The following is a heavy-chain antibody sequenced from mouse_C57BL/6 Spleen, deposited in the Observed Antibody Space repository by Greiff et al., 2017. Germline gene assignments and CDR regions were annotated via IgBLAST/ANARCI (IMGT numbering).Heavy chain of an antibody. CDR1: GYTFTSYG. J-gene: IGHJ4*01. D-gene: IGHD4-1*01. Sequence: LVESGAELARPGASVKLSCKASGYTFTSYGISWVKQRTGQGLEWIGEIYPRSGNTYYNEKFKGKATLTADKSSSTAYMELRSLTSEDPAVYFCARHWDYAMDYWGKGTSATVSS. CDR3: ARHWDYAMDY. CDR2: IYPRSGNT. V-gene: IGHV1-81*01.